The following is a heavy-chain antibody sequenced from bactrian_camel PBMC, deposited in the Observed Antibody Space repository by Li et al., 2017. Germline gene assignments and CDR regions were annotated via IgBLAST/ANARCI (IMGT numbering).Heavy chain of an antibody. Sequence: DVQLVESGGGSVQAGGSLRLSCAARGYTYDTYCMGWFRRPPGKEREGVGEIDSDGTTRYAESVQGRFTISKDNTKNILYLQMNALKPEDTGMYYCAAGEPRGGSCLLEYSNYWGQ. V-gene: IGHV3S67*01. CDR1: GYTYDTYC. CDR3: AAGEPRGGSCLLEYSNY. CDR2: IDSDGTT. D-gene: IGHD1*01. J-gene: IGHJ4*01.